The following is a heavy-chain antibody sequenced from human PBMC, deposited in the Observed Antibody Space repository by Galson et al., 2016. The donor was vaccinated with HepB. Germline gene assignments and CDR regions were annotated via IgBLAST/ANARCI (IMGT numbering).Heavy chain of an antibody. CDR1: GGSISSSSYY. D-gene: IGHD3-3*01. J-gene: IGHJ4*02. V-gene: IGHV4-39*01. Sequence: SETLSLTCTVSGGSISSSSYYWGWIRQPPGKGLEWIGNIYYSGSTYYNPSLKSRVTISVDTSKNQFSLKLSSVTAADTAVYYCARRILKSGIDYWGQGTLVTVAS. CDR2: IYYSGST. CDR3: ARRILKSGIDY.